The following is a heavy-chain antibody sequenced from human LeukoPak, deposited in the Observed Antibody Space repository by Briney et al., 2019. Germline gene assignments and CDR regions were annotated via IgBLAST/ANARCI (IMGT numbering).Heavy chain of an antibody. D-gene: IGHD3-9*01. Sequence: GGSLRLSCAASGFTFNTFNMNWVRQAPGKGLEWVSSITSGGDYIYYADSVKGRFTTSRDNAKNSLSLQLNSLRVKDTAVYYCARGHYDVLAASYKWTPDYWGQGTLVTVSS. J-gene: IGHJ4*02. V-gene: IGHV3-21*01. CDR3: ARGHYDVLAASYKWTPDY. CDR2: ITSGGDYI. CDR1: GFTFNTFN.